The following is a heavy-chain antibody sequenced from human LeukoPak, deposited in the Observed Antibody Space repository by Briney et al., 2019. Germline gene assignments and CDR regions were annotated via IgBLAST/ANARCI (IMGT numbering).Heavy chain of an antibody. CDR1: GFTFSSYA. J-gene: IGHJ4*02. CDR3: AKGSRVEPVAYCDY. V-gene: IGHV3-23*01. CDR2: ISGSGGST. Sequence: GGSLRLSCAASGFTFSSYAMTWVRQAPGKGLEWVSAISGSGGSTYYADSVKGRFTISRDNSKNTLYLQMNSLRAEDTAVYYCAKGSRVEPVAYCDYWGQGSLVTVSS. D-gene: IGHD2-2*01.